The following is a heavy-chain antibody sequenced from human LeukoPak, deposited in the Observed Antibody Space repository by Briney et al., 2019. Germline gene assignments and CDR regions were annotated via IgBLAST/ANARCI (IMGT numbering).Heavy chain of an antibody. CDR3: ARYSGSRNTVDY. CDR2: INSDGSST. D-gene: IGHD1-26*01. V-gene: IGHV3-74*01. Sequence: PRGSLRLSCAASGFTFSSYWMYWVRQAPGKGLVWVSRINSDGSSTSYADSVKGRFTISRDNAKNTLYLQMNSLRAEDTAVYYCARYSGSRNTVDYWGQGTLVTVSS. CDR1: GFTFSSYW. J-gene: IGHJ4*02.